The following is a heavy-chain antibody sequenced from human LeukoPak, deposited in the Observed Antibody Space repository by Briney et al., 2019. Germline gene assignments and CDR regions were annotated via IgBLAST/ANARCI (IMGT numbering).Heavy chain of an antibody. V-gene: IGHV3-48*03. CDR1: GFTFSSYE. CDR3: ASIAAAGTNLDY. D-gene: IGHD6-13*01. Sequence: GGSLRLSCAASGFTFSSYEMNWVRQAPGKGLEWVSYISSSGSTIYYADSVKGRFTISRDNAKNSLYLQMNSLRAEDTAVYYCASIAAAGTNLDYWGQGTLVTVSS. CDR2: ISSSGSTI. J-gene: IGHJ4*02.